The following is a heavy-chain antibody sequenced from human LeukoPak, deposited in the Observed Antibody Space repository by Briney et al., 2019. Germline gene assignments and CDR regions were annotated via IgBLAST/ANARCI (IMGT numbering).Heavy chain of an antibody. V-gene: IGHV4-59*08. CDR2: IYYSGST. CDR1: GVSISSYY. Sequence: SETLSLTCTVSGVSISSYYWSWIRQPPGKGLEWIGYIYYSGSTNYNPSLKSRVTISVDTSKNQFSLKLSSVTAADTAVYYCARHLPILRGVEYYFDYWGQGTLVTVSS. CDR3: ARHLPILRGVEYYFDY. D-gene: IGHD2-8*02. J-gene: IGHJ4*02.